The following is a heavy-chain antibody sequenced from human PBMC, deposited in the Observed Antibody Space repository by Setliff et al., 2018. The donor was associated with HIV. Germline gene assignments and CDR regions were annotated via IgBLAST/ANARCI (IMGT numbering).Heavy chain of an antibody. D-gene: IGHD2-21*02. J-gene: IGHJ4*02. V-gene: IGHV4-4*09. Sequence: PSETLSLTCTVSGGSISSYYWSWIRQPPGKGLEWIGYIYTSGSTNYNPSLKSRVTISVDTSKNQFSLILTSVTAADTAVYYCARGGDWTLDYWGRGSLVTVSS. CDR2: IYTSGST. CDR3: ARGGDWTLDY. CDR1: GGSISSYY.